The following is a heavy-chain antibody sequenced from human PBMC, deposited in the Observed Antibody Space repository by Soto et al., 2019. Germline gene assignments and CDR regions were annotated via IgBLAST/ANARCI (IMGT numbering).Heavy chain of an antibody. CDR1: GFTFSSYW. J-gene: IGHJ6*02. Sequence: TGGSLRLSCAASGFTFSSYWMSWVRQAPGKGLEWVANIKQDGSEKYYVDPVKGRFTISRDNAKNSLYLQMNSLRAEDTAVYYCARARRRNYYYYGMDVWGQGTTVT. CDR3: ARARRRNYYYYGMDV. CDR2: IKQDGSEK. V-gene: IGHV3-7*03.